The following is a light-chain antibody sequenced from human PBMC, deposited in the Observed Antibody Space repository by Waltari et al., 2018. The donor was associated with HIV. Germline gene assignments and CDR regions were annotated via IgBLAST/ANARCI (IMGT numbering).Light chain of an antibody. CDR1: SSNLGAGYD. J-gene: IGLJ2*01. CDR3: QSYDSSLKVV. CDR2: GNS. V-gene: IGLV1-40*01. Sequence: QSVLTQPPSVSGAPGQRVTISCTGSSSNLGAGYDVPWYQQLPGTAPKLLIYGNSNRPSGVPDRFSGSKSGTSASLAITGLQAEDEADYYCQSYDSSLKVVFGGGTKLTVL.